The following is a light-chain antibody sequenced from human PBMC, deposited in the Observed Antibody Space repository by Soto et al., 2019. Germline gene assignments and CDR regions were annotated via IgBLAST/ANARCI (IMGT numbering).Light chain of an antibody. CDR2: GAS. CDR3: QHYNNWPFT. J-gene: IGKJ2*01. V-gene: IGKV3-15*01. CDR1: QSVSSN. Sequence: EIVMTQSPATLSVSPGERATLSCRASQSVSSNLAWYQQKPGQAPSLLIYGASARATGIPARFSGSGSGTECTLTIISLQSEDFAVYYCQHYNNWPFTFGQGTKLEIK.